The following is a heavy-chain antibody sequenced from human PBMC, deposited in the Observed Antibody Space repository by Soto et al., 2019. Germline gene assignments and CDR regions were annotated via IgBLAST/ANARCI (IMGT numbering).Heavy chain of an antibody. J-gene: IGHJ4*02. D-gene: IGHD3-10*01. V-gene: IGHV3-66*01. Sequence: GGSLRLSCAASGFTVSSNYMSWVRQAPGKGLEWVSVIYSAGSTYYADSVKGRFTISRDNSKNTLYLQMNSLRAEDTAVYYCAKDRLWFGRTTEDSWGQGVLVTVSS. CDR1: GFTVSSNY. CDR3: AKDRLWFGRTTEDS. CDR2: IYSAGST.